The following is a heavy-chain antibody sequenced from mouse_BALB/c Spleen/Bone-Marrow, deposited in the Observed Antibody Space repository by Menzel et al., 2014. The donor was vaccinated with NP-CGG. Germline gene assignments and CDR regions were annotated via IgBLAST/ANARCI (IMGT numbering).Heavy chain of an antibody. J-gene: IGHJ3*01. V-gene: IGHV1S81*02. CDR1: GYTFTSYY. Sequence: QVQLQQSGAELVKPGASVKLSCKASGYTFTSYYMYWEKQRPGQGLEWIGEINPSNGGTNFNEKFKSKATLTVDKSSSTAYMQLSSLTSEVSAVYYCTREGDSPFAYWGQGTLVTVSA. CDR3: TREGDSPFAY. CDR2: INPSNGGT. D-gene: IGHD2-13*01.